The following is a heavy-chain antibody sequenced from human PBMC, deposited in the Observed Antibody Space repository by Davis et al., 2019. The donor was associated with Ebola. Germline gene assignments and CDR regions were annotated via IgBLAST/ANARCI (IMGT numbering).Heavy chain of an antibody. V-gene: IGHV3-23*01. Sequence: GESLKISCAASGFTFSSYSMNWVRQAPGKGLEWVSTITRGGGSTYYADSVKGRLTISRDNSKNTLYLQMNSLRAEDTAVYYCAKAGCSSTSCSYDYWGQGTLVAVSS. CDR1: GFTFSSYS. CDR2: ITRGGGST. J-gene: IGHJ4*02. D-gene: IGHD2-2*01. CDR3: AKAGCSSTSCSYDY.